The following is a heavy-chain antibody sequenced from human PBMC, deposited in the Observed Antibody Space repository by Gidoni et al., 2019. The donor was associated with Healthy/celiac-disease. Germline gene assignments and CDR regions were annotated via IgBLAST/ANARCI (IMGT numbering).Heavy chain of an antibody. J-gene: IGHJ5*02. CDR1: GFTFRSYA. CDR2: ISYDGSNK. CDR3: ARDLWGS. V-gene: IGHV3-30-3*01. D-gene: IGHD2-21*01. Sequence: QVQLVESGGGVVLPGRSLRLSCAASGFTFRSYAMHWVRQAPGKGLEWVAVISYDGSNKYYADSVKGRFTISRDNSKNTLYLQMNSLRAEDTAVYYCARDLWGSWGQGTLVTVSS.